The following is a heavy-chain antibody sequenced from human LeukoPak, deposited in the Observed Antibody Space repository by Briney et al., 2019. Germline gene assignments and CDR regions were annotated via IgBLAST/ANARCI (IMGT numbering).Heavy chain of an antibody. CDR3: AREQGTVLGKDY. Sequence: APVKASCKAFGYTFTSYGVSWGRQAPGQGLEWMGWISAYNGNTNYAQKLQGRITMTTDTSPTTAYMEPRSLRSDDTAVYYCAREQGTVLGKDYWGQGAMVTVCS. D-gene: IGHD6-19*01. CDR2: ISAYNGNT. CDR1: GYTFTSYG. J-gene: IGHJ4*02. V-gene: IGHV1-18*01.